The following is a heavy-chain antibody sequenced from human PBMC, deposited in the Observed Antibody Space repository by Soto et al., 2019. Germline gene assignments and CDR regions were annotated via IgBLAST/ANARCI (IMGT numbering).Heavy chain of an antibody. D-gene: IGHD4-17*01. CDR2: ISTSGGST. Sequence: GSLRLSCAASGFTFSAYAMSWVRQAPGKGLEWVSGISTSGGSTYYADSVKGRFTISRDNSKHTLYLQMNSLRAEDTAVYYCAKDSDYSDLKSYFDFWGQGNMVTVSS. CDR1: GFTFSAYA. V-gene: IGHV3-23*01. CDR3: AKDSDYSDLKSYFDF. J-gene: IGHJ4*02.